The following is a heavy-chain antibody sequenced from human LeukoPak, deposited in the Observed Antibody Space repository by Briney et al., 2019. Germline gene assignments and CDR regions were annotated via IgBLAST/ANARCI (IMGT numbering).Heavy chain of an antibody. CDR3: ARVITMVRGVIMYNWFDP. J-gene: IGHJ5*02. D-gene: IGHD3-10*01. CDR1: GGSISSGPYY. Sequence: SQTLSLTCTVSGGSISSGPYYWSWIRQPAGKGLEWFGRVSTSGSTNYNPSLKSRVTISVDTSKNQFSLKLSSVTAADTAVYYCARVITMVRGVIMYNWFDPWGQGTLVTVSS. CDR2: VSTSGST. V-gene: IGHV4-61*02.